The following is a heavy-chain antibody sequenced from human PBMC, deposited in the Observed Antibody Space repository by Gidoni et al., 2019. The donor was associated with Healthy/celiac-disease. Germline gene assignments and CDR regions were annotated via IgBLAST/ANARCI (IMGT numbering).Heavy chain of an antibody. Sequence: QVQLVESGGVVVQPGRSLRLSCAASGFTFSSYGMHWVRQAPGKGLEWVAVIWYDGSNKYNADSVKGRFTISRDNSKNTLDLQMNSLRAEDTAVYYCARDVSWDIVVVPAALDPWGQGTLVTVSS. CDR2: IWYDGSNK. CDR3: ARDVSWDIVVVPAALDP. CDR1: GFTFSSYG. V-gene: IGHV3-33*01. D-gene: IGHD2-2*01. J-gene: IGHJ5*02.